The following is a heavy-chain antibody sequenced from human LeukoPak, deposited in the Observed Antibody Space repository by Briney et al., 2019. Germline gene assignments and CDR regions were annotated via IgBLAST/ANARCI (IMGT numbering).Heavy chain of an antibody. J-gene: IGHJ4*02. Sequence: ASVKVSCKASGYTFTSYYMHWVRQAPGQGLEWMGWINTNTGNPTYAQGFTGRFVFSLDTSVSTAYLQISSLKAEDTAVYYCARERLLARSVTSGVAYWGQGTLVTVSS. D-gene: IGHD4-17*01. CDR1: GYTFTSYY. V-gene: IGHV7-4-1*02. CDR2: INTNTGNP. CDR3: ARERLLARSVTSGVAY.